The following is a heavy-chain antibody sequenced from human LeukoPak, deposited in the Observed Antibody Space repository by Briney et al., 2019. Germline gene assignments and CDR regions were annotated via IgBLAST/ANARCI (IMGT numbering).Heavy chain of an antibody. Sequence: SETLSLTCTVSGGSISSYYWSWIRQPAGNGLEWMGRIYTSGSTNYNPSLKSRVTMSVDTSKNQFSLKLSSVTAADTAVYYCARAARSSCSYYFDYWGQGTLVTVSS. CDR3: ARAARSSCSYYFDY. CDR1: GGSISSYY. D-gene: IGHD6-19*01. V-gene: IGHV4-4*07. CDR2: IYTSGST. J-gene: IGHJ4*02.